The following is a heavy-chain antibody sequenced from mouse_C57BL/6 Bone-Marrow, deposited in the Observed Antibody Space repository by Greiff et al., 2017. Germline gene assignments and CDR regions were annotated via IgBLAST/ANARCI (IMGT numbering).Heavy chain of an antibody. V-gene: IGHV5-6*01. CDR2: ISSGGSYT. CDR3: AKANWDEAMDY. J-gene: IGHJ4*01. Sequence: EVKLMESGGDLVKPGGSLKLSCAASGFTFSSYGMSWVRQTPDKRLEWVATISSGGSYTYYPDSVKGRFTISRDNAKNTLYLQRSSLKSEDTAMYYCAKANWDEAMDYWGQGTSVTVSS. D-gene: IGHD4-1*01. CDR1: GFTFSSYG.